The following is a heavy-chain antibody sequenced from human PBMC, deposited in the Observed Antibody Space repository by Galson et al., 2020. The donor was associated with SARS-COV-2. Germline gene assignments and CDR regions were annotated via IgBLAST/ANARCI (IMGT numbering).Heavy chain of an antibody. D-gene: IGHD3-22*01. CDR2: INTNTGNP. J-gene: IGHJ6*03. Sequence: ASVKVSCKASGYTFTSYGISWVRQAPGQGLEWMGWINTNTGNPTYAQGFTGRFVFSLDTSVSTAYLQISSLKAEDTAVYYCARLGYYDSSGYTQHYYYYMDVWGKGTTVTVSS. V-gene: IGHV7-4-1*02. CDR3: ARLGYYDSSGYTQHYYYYMDV. CDR1: GYTFTSYG.